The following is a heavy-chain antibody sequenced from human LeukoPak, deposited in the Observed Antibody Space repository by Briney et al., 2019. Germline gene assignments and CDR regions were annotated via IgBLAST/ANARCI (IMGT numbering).Heavy chain of an antibody. CDR1: GGSFSGYY. J-gene: IGHJ5*02. D-gene: IGHD4-23*01. CDR3: ARDVFDYGGFNWFDP. CDR2: INHSGST. V-gene: IGHV4-34*01. Sequence: SETLSLTCAVYGGSFSGYYWSWIRQPPGKGLEWIGEINHSGSTNYNPSLKSRVTTSVDTSKNQFSLKLSSVTAADTAVYYCARDVFDYGGFNWFDPWGQGTLVTVSS.